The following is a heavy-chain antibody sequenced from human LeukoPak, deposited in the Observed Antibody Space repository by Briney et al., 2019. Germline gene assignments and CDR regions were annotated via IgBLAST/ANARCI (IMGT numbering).Heavy chain of an antibody. J-gene: IGHJ4*02. CDR3: ARAGTTGSVDY. Sequence: PGGSLRLSCAASGFTFSSYAMSWVRQAPGKGLECISGFSGSGGSTYYADSVKGRFTISRDNDKNSLYLQMNSLSADDTAVYYCARAGTTGSVDYWGQGSLVTVSS. V-gene: IGHV3-23*01. CDR2: FSGSGGST. D-gene: IGHD1-14*01. CDR1: GFTFSSYA.